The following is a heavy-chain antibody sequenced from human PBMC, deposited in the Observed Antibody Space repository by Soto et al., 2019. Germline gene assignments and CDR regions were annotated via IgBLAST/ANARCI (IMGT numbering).Heavy chain of an antibody. J-gene: IGHJ4*02. CDR1: GYIFSTCG. CDR2: INAGSGDT. CDR3: ARRSPYYGIDY. V-gene: IGHV1-3*01. D-gene: IGHD1-26*01. Sequence: ASVKVSCKASGYIFSTCGIHWVRQAPGQSLEWMGWINAGSGDTKYSLKFQGRVTITRDTSADTAYMELTSLRPEDTALYYCARRSPYYGIDYWGQGTLVTVPQ.